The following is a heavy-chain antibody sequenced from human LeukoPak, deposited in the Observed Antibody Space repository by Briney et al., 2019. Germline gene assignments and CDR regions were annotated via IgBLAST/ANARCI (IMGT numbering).Heavy chain of an antibody. Sequence: GGSLRLSCAASGFTFSSYSMNWVRQAPGKGLEWVSSISSNSNIYYADSVKGRFTISRDNAKNSLYLQMNSLRAEDTAVYYCAREESSSSGYYFDYWGQGVLVTVSS. V-gene: IGHV3-21*01. J-gene: IGHJ4*02. D-gene: IGHD6-6*01. CDR1: GFTFSSYS. CDR2: ISSNSNI. CDR3: AREESSSSGYYFDY.